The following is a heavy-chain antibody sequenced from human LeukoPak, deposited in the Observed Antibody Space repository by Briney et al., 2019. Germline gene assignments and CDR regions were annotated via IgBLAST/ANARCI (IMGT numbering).Heavy chain of an antibody. J-gene: IGHJ4*02. V-gene: IGHV1-69*13. D-gene: IGHD3-22*01. CDR2: IIPIFGTA. Sequence: SVKVSCKASGGTFSSYAISWVRQAPGQGLEWMGGIIPIFGTANYAQKFQGRVTITADESTSTAYMELSSLRSEDTAVYYCARDQVSGYYDSSGYYGYWGQGTLVTVSS. CDR3: ARDQVSGYYDSSGYYGY. CDR1: GGTFSSYA.